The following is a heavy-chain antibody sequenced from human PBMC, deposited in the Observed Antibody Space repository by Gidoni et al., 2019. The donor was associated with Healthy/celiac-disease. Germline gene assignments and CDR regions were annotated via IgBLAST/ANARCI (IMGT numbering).Heavy chain of an antibody. CDR2: IIPIFGTA. CDR3: ARGGLGLQYYFDY. CDR1: GGTFSSYA. D-gene: IGHD4-4*01. V-gene: IGHV1-69*01. Sequence: GSSVKVSCKASGGTFSSYAISWVRQAPGQGLEWMGGIIPIFGTANYAQKFQGRVTITADESTSTAYMELSSLGSEDTAVYYCARGGLGLQYYFDYWGQGTLVTVSS. J-gene: IGHJ4*02.